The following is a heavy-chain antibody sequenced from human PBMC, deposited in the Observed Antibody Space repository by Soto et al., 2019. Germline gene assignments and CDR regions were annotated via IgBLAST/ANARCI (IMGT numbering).Heavy chain of an antibody. Sequence: QVQLVESGGGVVQPGKSLRLSCAASGFIFSAYVMHWVRQAPGKGLEWVALISHDEDYIYYADSVKGRFTISRDNSKNTLVLEMSNLKTEDTAMFYWARDPERLKVGGIGHWGQGTLVTVSS. CDR3: ARDPERLKVGGIGH. D-gene: IGHD2-15*01. V-gene: IGHV3-30*03. J-gene: IGHJ4*02. CDR2: ISHDEDYI. CDR1: GFIFSAYV.